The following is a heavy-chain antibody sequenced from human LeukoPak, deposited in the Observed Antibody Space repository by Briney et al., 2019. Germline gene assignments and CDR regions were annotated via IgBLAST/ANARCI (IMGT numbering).Heavy chain of an antibody. Sequence: GGSLRLSCAASGFTFSDYTMNWVRQAPGKGLEWVASFSGSGVSTYYADSVKGRFTISRDNSRNTLYLQMNSLRAEDTAAYYCTKDHGSYGSGSLLFDYWGQGTLVTVSS. CDR1: GFTFSDYT. CDR3: TKDHGSYGSGSLLFDY. J-gene: IGHJ4*02. D-gene: IGHD3-10*01. V-gene: IGHV3-23*01. CDR2: FSGSGVST.